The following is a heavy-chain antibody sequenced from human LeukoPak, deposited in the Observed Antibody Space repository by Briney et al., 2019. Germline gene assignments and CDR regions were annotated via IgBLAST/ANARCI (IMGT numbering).Heavy chain of an antibody. CDR3: ASPIAVAGPYYFDY. CDR1: GFTFSSYS. V-gene: IGHV3-74*01. Sequence: PGGSLRLSCAASGFTFSSYSMNWVRQAPGKGLEWVSRINSDGSSTNYADSVKGRFTISRDNAKNTLYLQINSLRAEDTAVYYCASPIAVAGPYYFDYWGQGTLVTVSS. CDR2: INSDGSST. J-gene: IGHJ4*02. D-gene: IGHD6-19*01.